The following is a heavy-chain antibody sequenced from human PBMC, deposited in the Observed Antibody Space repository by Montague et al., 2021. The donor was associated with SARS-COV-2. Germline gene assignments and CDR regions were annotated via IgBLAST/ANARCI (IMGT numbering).Heavy chain of an antibody. V-gene: IGHV3-48*02. CDR3: ARDSGITGADDY. J-gene: IGHJ4*02. D-gene: IGHD1-14*01. CDR2: ISRDSAEI. CDR1: GFTFSEYH. Sequence: SLRLSCAASGFTFSEYHMTWVRQAPGKGLQWVSYISRDSAEIYYAESVKGRFSISRDNERSALYLQLNNLRNEDTATYYCARDSGITGADDYWGQGTLVVVSS.